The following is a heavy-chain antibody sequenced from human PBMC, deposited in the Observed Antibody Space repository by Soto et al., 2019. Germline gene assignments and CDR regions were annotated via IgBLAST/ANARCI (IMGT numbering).Heavy chain of an antibody. CDR1: GYTFTGYY. V-gene: IGHV1-2*04. D-gene: IGHD3-10*01. CDR2: INPNSGGT. J-gene: IGHJ5*02. Sequence: ASVKVSCKASGYTFTGYYMHWVRQAPGQGLEWMGWINPNSGGTNYAQKFQGWVTMTRDTSISTAYMELSRLRSDDTAVYYCARERITMVGGVPTPREIRCDPWGQGTPAPVSS. CDR3: ARERITMVGGVPTPREIRCDP.